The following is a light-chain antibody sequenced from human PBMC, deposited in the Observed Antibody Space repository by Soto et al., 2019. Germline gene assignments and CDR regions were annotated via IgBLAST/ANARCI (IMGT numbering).Light chain of an antibody. CDR2: GAS. V-gene: IGKV3-20*01. CDR3: QQYGSLSWT. J-gene: IGKJ1*01. Sequence: EIVLTQSPGTLSLSPGERATLSCRASQRVSSSYLAWYQQKPGQAPRLLIYGASTRATGIPDRFSVSGSGTDFTLTISRLEPEDFAVYYCQQYGSLSWTFGQGTKVDIE. CDR1: QRVSSSY.